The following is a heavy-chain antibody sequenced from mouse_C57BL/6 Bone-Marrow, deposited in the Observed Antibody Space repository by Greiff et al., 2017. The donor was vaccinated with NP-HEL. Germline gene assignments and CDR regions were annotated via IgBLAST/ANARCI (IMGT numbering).Heavy chain of an antibody. CDR3: ARKGGLLRSFYFDY. Sequence: VQLQQSGPVLVKPGASVKMSCKASGYTFTDYYMNWVKQSHGKSLEWIGVINPYNGGTSYNQKFKGKATLTVDKSSSTAYMELNSLTSEDSAVYYCARKGGLLRSFYFDYWGQGTTLTVAS. V-gene: IGHV1-19*01. CDR2: INPYNGGT. D-gene: IGHD1-1*01. J-gene: IGHJ2*01. CDR1: GYTFTDYY.